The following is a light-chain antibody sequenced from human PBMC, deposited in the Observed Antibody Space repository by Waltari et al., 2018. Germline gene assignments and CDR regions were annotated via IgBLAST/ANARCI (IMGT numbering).Light chain of an antibody. V-gene: IGKV4-1*01. CDR3: QQYYSTPYT. CDR2: WTS. CDR1: QSLSYRSNNKNY. J-gene: IGKJ2*01. Sequence: DIVMTQSPDSLAVSLGERATINCKSSQSLSYRSNNKNYLAWYQQRPGQPPKLLIYWTSTRESGVPDRFSGSGSGTDFTLTISSLQAEDVAVYYCQQYYSTPYTFGQGTKLEIK.